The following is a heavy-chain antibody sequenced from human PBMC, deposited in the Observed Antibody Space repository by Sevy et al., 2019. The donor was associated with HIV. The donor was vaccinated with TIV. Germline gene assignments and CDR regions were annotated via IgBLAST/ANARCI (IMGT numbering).Heavy chain of an antibody. D-gene: IGHD3-22*01. V-gene: IGHV1-69*13. J-gene: IGHJ3*02. CDR3: ARDANYYDSSGKGEGAFDI. Sequence: ASVKVSCKASGGTFSSYAISWVRQAPGQGLECMGGIIPIFGTANYAQKFQGRVTITADESTSTAYMELSSLRSEDTAVYYCARDANYYDSSGKGEGAFDIWGQGTMVTVSS. CDR2: IIPIFGTA. CDR1: GGTFSSYA.